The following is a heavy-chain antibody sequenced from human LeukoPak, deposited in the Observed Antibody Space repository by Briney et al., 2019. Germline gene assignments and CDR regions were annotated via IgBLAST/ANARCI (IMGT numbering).Heavy chain of an antibody. D-gene: IGHD6-19*01. J-gene: IGHJ4*02. CDR1: GFTFSSYG. CDR3: ARASYSSGWYYFDY. CDR2: IWYDGSNK. V-gene: IGHV3-33*01. Sequence: GGSLRLSCAASGFTFSSYGMHWVRQAPGKGLEWVAVIWYDGSNKYYADSVKGRFTISRDNSKNTLYLQMNSLRAEDTAVYYCARASYSSGWYYFDYWDQGTLVTVSS.